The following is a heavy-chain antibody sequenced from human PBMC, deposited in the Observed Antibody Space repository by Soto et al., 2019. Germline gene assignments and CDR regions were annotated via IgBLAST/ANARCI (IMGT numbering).Heavy chain of an antibody. V-gene: IGHV3-9*01. J-gene: IGHJ4*02. CDR2: ISWNSGSI. Sequence: GGSLRLSCAASGFTFDGYAMHWVRQAPGKGLEWVSGISWNSGSIGYADSVKGRFTISRDNAKNSLYLQMNSLRAEDTALYYCAKDMVAVAGTAHFDYWGQGTLVTVSS. CDR3: AKDMVAVAGTAHFDY. D-gene: IGHD6-19*01. CDR1: GFTFDGYA.